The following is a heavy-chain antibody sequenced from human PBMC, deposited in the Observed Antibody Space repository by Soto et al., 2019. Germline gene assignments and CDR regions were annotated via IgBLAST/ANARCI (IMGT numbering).Heavy chain of an antibody. CDR2: IYSGGST. D-gene: IGHD3-22*01. J-gene: IGHJ4*02. V-gene: IGHV3-53*01. CDR3: ARNYYDSGGGFDY. CDR1: GFTVSSNY. Sequence: EVQLVESGGGLIQPGGSLRLSCVASGFTVSSNYMSWVRQAPGKGLEWVSVIYSGGSTYYADSVKGRFTISRDNSKTTLYLQMNSLRAEDTAVYYCARNYYDSGGGFDYWGQGTLVTVSS.